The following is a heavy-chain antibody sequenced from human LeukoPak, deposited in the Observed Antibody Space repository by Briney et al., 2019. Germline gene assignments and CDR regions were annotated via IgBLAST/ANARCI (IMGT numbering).Heavy chain of an antibody. CDR1: GFTFSSYA. CDR3: AKDYLGHCSGGSCYGMDV. CDR2: ISGSGGST. J-gene: IGHJ6*02. Sequence: GGSLRLSCAASGFTFSSYAMSWVSQAPGKGLEWVSGISGSGGSTYYADSVKGRFIISRDKSKKTLYLQMNSLRAEDTAVYYCAKDYLGHCSGGSCYGMDVWGQGTTVTVSS. D-gene: IGHD2-15*01. V-gene: IGHV3-23*01.